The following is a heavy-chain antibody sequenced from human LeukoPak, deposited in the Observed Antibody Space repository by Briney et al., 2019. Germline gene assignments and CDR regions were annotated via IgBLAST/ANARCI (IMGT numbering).Heavy chain of an antibody. V-gene: IGHV4-61*02. CDR1: GGSISSGSYY. CDR3: TRDSWSGYYIPAYYMDV. J-gene: IGHJ6*03. CDR2: IYTRGCT. Sequence: PSETLSLTCTGSGGSISSGSYYWSWIRHPAGHRLEWIGRIYTRGCTNYNPSLKSGVTISVDRSKNQFSLKLSSVTAADTAVYYCTRDSWSGYYIPAYYMDVWGKGTTVTVSS. D-gene: IGHD3-3*01.